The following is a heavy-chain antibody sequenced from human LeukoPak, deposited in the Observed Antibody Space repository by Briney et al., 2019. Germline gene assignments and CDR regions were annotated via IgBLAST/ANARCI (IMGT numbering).Heavy chain of an antibody. V-gene: IGHV4-59*01. D-gene: IGHD6-19*01. CDR2: FVYSGST. CDR1: VGSISNYY. J-gene: IGHJ6*03. CDR3: ARVRRQVAVSGGTYYYYIDV. Sequence: SETLSLTCTVSVGSISNYYWSWIRQPPGKGVEYIGYFVYSGSTNYNPSLNSRVTMSVDTSKNQFSLKLRSVTAADTALYYCARVRRQVAVSGGTYYYYIDVWGKGTTVTVSS.